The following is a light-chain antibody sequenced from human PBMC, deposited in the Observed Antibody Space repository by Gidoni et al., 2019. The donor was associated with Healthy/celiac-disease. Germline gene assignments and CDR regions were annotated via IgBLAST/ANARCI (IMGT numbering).Light chain of an antibody. CDR3: QQRSNWPLT. V-gene: IGKV3-11*01. Sequence: IVLTHSPATLSLSPGERATLSCRASQSVSSYLAWYQQKPGQAPRLLIYDASNRATGIPARFSGSGSGTDFTLTISSLEPEDFAVYYCQQRSNWPLTFXXXTKVEI. CDR2: DAS. J-gene: IGKJ4*01. CDR1: QSVSSY.